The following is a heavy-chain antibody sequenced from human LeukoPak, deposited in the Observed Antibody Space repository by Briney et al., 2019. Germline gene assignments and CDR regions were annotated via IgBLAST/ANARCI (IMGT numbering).Heavy chain of an antibody. CDR1: GGSISSSNYY. D-gene: IGHD3-10*01. CDR2: IYYGGTT. Sequence: SETLSLTCTVSGGSISSSNYYWGWIREPPGKGLGWIGTIYYGGTTYYNPSLKSRVTISVDTSKNQFSLKLSSVTAADTAVYFCAGVRGIISRNWFDPWGHGTLVTVSS. J-gene: IGHJ5*02. V-gene: IGHV4-39*01. CDR3: AGVRGIISRNWFDP.